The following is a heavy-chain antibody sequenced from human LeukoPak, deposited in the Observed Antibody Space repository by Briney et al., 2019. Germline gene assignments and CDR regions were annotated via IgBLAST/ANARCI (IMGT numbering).Heavy chain of an antibody. CDR3: ARARSSYYDSSGYNY. V-gene: IGHV1-18*01. J-gene: IGHJ4*02. CDR2: ISAYNGNT. D-gene: IGHD3-22*01. CDR1: GYTFTSYG. Sequence: ASVKVSCKASGYTFTSYGISWVRQPPGQGLEWMGWISAYNGNTNYAQKLQGRLTMTTDTSTSTAYMELRSLRSDDTAVYYCARARSSYYDSSGYNYWGQGTLVTVSS.